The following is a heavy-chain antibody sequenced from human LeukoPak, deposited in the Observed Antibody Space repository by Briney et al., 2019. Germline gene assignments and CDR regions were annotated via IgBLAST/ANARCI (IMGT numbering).Heavy chain of an antibody. Sequence: SETLSLTCAVYGGSSSGYYWSWIRQPPGKGLEWIGEINHSGSTNYNPSLKSRVTISVDTSKNQFSLKLSSVTAADTAVYYCARGTSPTVTTMNLDYWGQGTLVTVSS. V-gene: IGHV4-34*01. CDR3: ARGTSPTVTTMNLDY. CDR2: INHSGST. J-gene: IGHJ4*02. D-gene: IGHD4-11*01. CDR1: GGSSSGYY.